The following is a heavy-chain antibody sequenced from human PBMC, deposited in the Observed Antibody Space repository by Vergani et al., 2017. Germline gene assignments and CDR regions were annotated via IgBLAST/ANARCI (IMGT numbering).Heavy chain of an antibody. CDR3: ARDLSYDYVWGSKDY. D-gene: IGHD3-16*01. J-gene: IGHJ4*02. CDR1: GFTFSSYA. V-gene: IGHV3-30-3*01. Sequence: QVQLVESGGGVVQPGRSLRLSCAASGFTFSSYAMHWVRQAPGKGLEWVAVISYDGSNKYYADSVKGRFTISRANSKNTLYLQMNSLRAEDTAVYYCARDLSYDYVWGSKDYWGQVTLVSASS. CDR2: ISYDGSNK.